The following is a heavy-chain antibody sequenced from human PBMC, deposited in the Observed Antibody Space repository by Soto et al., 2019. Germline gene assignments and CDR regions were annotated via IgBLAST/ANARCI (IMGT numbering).Heavy chain of an antibody. CDR3: ARHEHIAARPYYFDY. V-gene: IGHV4-39*01. J-gene: IGHJ4*02. CDR2: IYYSGST. Sequence: QLQLQESGPGLVKPSETLSLTCTVSGGSISSSSYYWGWIRQPPGKGLEWIGSIYYSGSTYYNPSLNSRVTISVDTSKNQFSLKLSSVTAADTAVYYCARHEHIAARPYYFDYWGQGTLVTVSS. D-gene: IGHD6-6*01. CDR1: GGSISSSSYY.